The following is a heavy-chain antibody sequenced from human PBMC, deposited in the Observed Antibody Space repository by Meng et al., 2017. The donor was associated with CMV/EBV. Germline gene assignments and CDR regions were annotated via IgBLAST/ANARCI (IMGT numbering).Heavy chain of an antibody. CDR3: ARGGGVGSSSGF. D-gene: IGHD6-6*01. Sequence: GESLKISCAASGFTFSSYSMNWVRQAPGKGLEWVSSIISSSSYIYYADSVKGRFTISRDNAKNSLYLQMNSLRAEDTAVYYCARGGGVGSSSGFWGQGTLVTVSS. CDR2: IISSSSYI. CDR1: GFTFSSYS. V-gene: IGHV3-21*01. J-gene: IGHJ4*02.